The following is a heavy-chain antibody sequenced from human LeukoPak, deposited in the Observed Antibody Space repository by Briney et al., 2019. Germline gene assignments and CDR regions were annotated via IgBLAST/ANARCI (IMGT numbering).Heavy chain of an antibody. CDR1: GGSIRSSYYY. D-gene: IGHD4-17*01. V-gene: IGHV4-39*01. Sequence: SETLSLTCTVSGGSIRSSYYYWGWIRQPPGKGLEWIGSIYDSGSTYYNPSLKSRVTISVDTSENQFSLKLSSVTAADTAVYYCARRAAYGDHFDYWGQGTLVTVSS. CDR2: IYDSGST. CDR3: ARRAAYGDHFDY. J-gene: IGHJ4*02.